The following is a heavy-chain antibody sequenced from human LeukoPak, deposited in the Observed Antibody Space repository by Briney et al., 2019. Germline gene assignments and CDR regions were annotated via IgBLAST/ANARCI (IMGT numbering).Heavy chain of an antibody. Sequence: PGRSLRLSCAASGFSFSNYGMLWVRQAPGKGLEWVAIISYDGTSEYYADSVKGRFAVSRVNSRNTLYLQMNSLRAEDTAIYYCAKDRTYYGDHLDSWGQGTLVTVSS. CDR3: AKDRTYYGDHLDS. J-gene: IGHJ4*02. D-gene: IGHD4-17*01. CDR2: ISYDGTSE. V-gene: IGHV3-30*18. CDR1: GFSFSNYG.